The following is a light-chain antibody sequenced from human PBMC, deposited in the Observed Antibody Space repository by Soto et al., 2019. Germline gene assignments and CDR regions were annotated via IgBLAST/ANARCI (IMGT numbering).Light chain of an antibody. CDR3: QQRTSTPLT. CDR1: QSVDVF. J-gene: IGKJ4*01. Sequence: EIVLTQSPATLSLSPAETATLSCRASQSVDVFLASYHQRPGQAPRLLIYDASKRATYVPSRFSGSRSGTDYTLTISSLEPEDFAVYYCQQRTSTPLTCGGGTRVDIK. CDR2: DAS. V-gene: IGKV3-11*01.